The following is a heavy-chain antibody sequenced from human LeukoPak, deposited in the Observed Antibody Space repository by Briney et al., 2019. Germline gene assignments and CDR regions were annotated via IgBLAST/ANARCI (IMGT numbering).Heavy chain of an antibody. Sequence: SVKVSCTASGGTFSSYAISWVRQAPGQGLEWMGGIIPIFGTANYAQKFQGRVTITADESTSTAYMELSSLRSEDTAVYYCASSTSFWSGYYYYFDYWGQGTLVTVSS. CDR3: ASSTSFWSGYYYYFDY. J-gene: IGHJ4*02. CDR1: GGTFSSYA. V-gene: IGHV1-69*13. CDR2: IIPIFGTA. D-gene: IGHD3-3*01.